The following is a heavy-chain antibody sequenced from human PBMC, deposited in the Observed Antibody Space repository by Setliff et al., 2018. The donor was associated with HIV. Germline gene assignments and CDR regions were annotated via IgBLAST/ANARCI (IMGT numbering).Heavy chain of an antibody. CDR3: VRHVGKFGSGSSIPEVRLFDP. Sequence: PSETLSLTCSVSGYFIRSGYYWGWIRQTPGKGLEWLGSIYHRGSTYYKPSLKSRVSISVDTSKNRFSLGLRSVSAADTAVYYCVRHVGKFGSGSSIPEVRLFDPWGQGTLVTVSS. J-gene: IGHJ5*02. CDR2: IYHRGST. CDR1: GYFIRSGYY. V-gene: IGHV4-38-2*02. D-gene: IGHD6-13*01.